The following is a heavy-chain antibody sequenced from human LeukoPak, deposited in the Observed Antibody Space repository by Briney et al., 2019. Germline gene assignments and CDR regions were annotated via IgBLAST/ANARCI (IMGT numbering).Heavy chain of an antibody. CDR1: GGSISNYY. CDR3: AREVSSSWYNWFDP. J-gene: IGHJ5*02. CDR2: VYYSGTA. D-gene: IGHD6-13*01. Sequence: SETLSLTCNVSGGSISNYYWSWIRQPPGKGLEWIGYVYYSGTANYNPSLKSRVTISVDTSKNQFSLKLTSVTAADTAIYYCAREVSSSWYNWFDPWGQRTLVTISS. V-gene: IGHV4-59*01.